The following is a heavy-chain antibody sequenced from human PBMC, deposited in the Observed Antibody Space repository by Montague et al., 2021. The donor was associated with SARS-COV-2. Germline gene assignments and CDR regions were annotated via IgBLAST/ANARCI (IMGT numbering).Heavy chain of an antibody. CDR2: ISYDGSIK. CDR1: GFTFNNFA. D-gene: IGHD3-10*01. V-gene: IGHV3-30*18. J-gene: IGHJ6*02. CDR3: AKNRDIFWFGEGRDSMDV. Sequence: SLRLSCAASGFTFNNFAMHWVRQAPGKGLEWVAVISYDGSIKYYADSLRGRFTISRDGSQKTLYLQMNSLSGEDTAVYYCAKNRDIFWFGEGRDSMDVWGQGTTVIVSS.